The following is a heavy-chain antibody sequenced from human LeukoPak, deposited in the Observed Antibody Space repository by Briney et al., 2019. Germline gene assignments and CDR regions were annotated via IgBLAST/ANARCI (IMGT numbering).Heavy chain of an antibody. D-gene: IGHD3-10*01. CDR1: GFTFGDYA. V-gene: IGHV3-49*04. J-gene: IGHJ4*02. Sequence: GGSLRLSCTASGFTFGDYAMSWVRQAPGKGLEWVGFIRSKAYGGTTEYAASVKGRFTISRDDSKSIAYLQMNSLKTEDTAVYYCTRDSYYYGSGGNSYWGQGTLVTVSS. CDR3: TRDSYYYGSGGNSY. CDR2: IRSKAYGGTT.